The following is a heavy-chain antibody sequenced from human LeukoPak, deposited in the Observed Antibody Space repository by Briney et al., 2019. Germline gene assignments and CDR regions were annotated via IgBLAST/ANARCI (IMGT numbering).Heavy chain of an antibody. Sequence: PSETLSLTCAVSGASISSSHWWSRVRPPPRKGLEWIGEIYHGGSTNCNPSLKGRVTIAEDRSNNQFSLRMTSVTAADTAVYYCARGEEHGSGTVHFDYWGQGTLVTVSS. CDR1: GASISSSHW. J-gene: IGHJ4*02. V-gene: IGHV4-4*02. CDR3: ARGEEHGSGTVHFDY. D-gene: IGHD3-10*01. CDR2: IYHGGST.